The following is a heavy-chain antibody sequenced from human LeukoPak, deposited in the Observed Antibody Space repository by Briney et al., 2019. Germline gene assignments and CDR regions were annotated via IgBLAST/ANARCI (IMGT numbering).Heavy chain of an antibody. D-gene: IGHD1-26*01. V-gene: IGHV3-7*01. CDR2: IKEDGSER. Sequence: GGSLRLSCAASGFTFSNYWMSWVRQAPGKGLEWVANIKEDGSERYYVVSVKGRFIISRDNAKNSLSLQMNSLRAEDTAVYYCARRSGSYSVYFDYWGQGTLVTASS. J-gene: IGHJ4*02. CDR3: ARRSGSYSVYFDY. CDR1: GFTFSNYW.